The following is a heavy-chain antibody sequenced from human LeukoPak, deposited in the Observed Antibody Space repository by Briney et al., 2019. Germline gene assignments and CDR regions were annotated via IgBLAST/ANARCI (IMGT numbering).Heavy chain of an antibody. D-gene: IGHD4-11*01. V-gene: IGHV4-59*01. CDR2: IYYSGST. J-gene: IGHJ5*02. Sequence: SETLSLTCTVSGGSISSYYWSWIRQPPGKGLEWIGYIYYSGSTNYNPSLKSRVTISVDTSKNQFSLKLSSVTAADTAVYYCARVHHMTTVNWFDPWGQGTLVTVSS. CDR1: GGSISSYY. CDR3: ARVHHMTTVNWFDP.